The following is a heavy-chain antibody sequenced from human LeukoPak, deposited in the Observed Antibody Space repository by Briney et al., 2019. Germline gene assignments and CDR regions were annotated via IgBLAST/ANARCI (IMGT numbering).Heavy chain of an antibody. CDR1: GFTFSSYG. CDR3: ARDVLRGYYYGMDV. CDR2: IWYDGSNK. D-gene: IGHD3-10*01. J-gene: IGHJ6*02. V-gene: IGHV3-33*01. Sequence: GGSLRLSCAASGFTFSSYGMHWVRQTPGKGLEWVAVIWYDGSNKYYADSVKGRFTISRDNSKNTLYLQMNSLRAEDTAVYYCARDVLRGYYYGMDVWGQGTTVTVSS.